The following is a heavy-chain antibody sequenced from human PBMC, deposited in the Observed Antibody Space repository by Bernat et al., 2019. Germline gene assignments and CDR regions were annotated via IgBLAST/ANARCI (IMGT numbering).Heavy chain of an antibody. CDR2: ISSSSSYI. CDR1: GFTFSSYS. J-gene: IGHJ4*02. Sequence: EVQLVESGGGLVKPGGSLRLSCAASGFTFSSYSMNWVRQAPGKGLEWVSSISSSSSYIYYADSVKGRFTISRDNAKNSLYLQMNSLRAEDTAVYHCARRGVRGVKAPSDYWGQGTLVTVSS. D-gene: IGHD3-10*01. CDR3: ARRGVRGVKAPSDY. V-gene: IGHV3-21*01.